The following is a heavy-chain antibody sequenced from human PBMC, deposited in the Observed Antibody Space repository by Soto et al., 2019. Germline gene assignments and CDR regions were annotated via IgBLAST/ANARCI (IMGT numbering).Heavy chain of an antibody. CDR1: GYTLTELS. Sequence: ASVKVSCKVPGYTLTELSMHWVRQAPGQGLEWMGGIVPIVDTATYAQKFQGRVTITADESTSTAYMELRSLRSDDTAVYYCARVVGALGHWFEPWGQGTLVTVSS. CDR2: IVPIVDTA. D-gene: IGHD1-26*01. J-gene: IGHJ5*02. CDR3: ARVVGALGHWFEP. V-gene: IGHV1-69*13.